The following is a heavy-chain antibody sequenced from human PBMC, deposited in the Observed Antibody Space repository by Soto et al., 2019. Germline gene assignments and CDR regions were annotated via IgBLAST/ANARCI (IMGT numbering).Heavy chain of an antibody. CDR3: AKGGDDCSGGTCYYYYYGMDV. Sequence: GGSLRLSCAASGFTFSSYAMSWVRQAPGKGLEWVSAISGSGGYTYYADSVKGRLTISRDNSKNTLYLQMNTLRAEDTAVYYCAKGGDDCSGGTCYYYYYGMDVWGQGTTVTVSS. D-gene: IGHD2-15*01. CDR1: GFTFSSYA. J-gene: IGHJ6*02. V-gene: IGHV3-23*01. CDR2: ISGSGGYT.